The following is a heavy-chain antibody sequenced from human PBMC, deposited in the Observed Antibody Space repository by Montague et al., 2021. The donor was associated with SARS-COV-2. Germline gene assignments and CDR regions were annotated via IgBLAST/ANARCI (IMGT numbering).Heavy chain of an antibody. CDR2: IYHRGTT. J-gene: IGHJ5*02. Sequence: SETLSLTCTVSGGSIDSYYWSWLWQPPGKGLEWIGYIYHRGTTNYNPSLESRVTMSVDTSKNQFSLNLSSVTAADTAMYYCARELQYNWFDPWGQGTLVTVSS. CDR3: ARELQYNWFDP. CDR1: GGSIDSYY. D-gene: IGHD2-21*02. V-gene: IGHV4-59*01.